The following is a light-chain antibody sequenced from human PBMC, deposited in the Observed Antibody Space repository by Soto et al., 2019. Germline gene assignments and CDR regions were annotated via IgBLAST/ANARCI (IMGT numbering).Light chain of an antibody. CDR2: DVS. CDR3: SSYTSSSTPYV. Sequence: QSVLTQPASVSGSPGQSITISCTGTSSDFGGYNYVSWYQQHPGKAPKFMIYDVSSRPSGVSNRFSGSKSGNTASLTISGLQAEDEADYYCSSYTSSSTPYVFGTGTKVTVL. J-gene: IGLJ1*01. CDR1: SSDFGGYNY. V-gene: IGLV2-14*03.